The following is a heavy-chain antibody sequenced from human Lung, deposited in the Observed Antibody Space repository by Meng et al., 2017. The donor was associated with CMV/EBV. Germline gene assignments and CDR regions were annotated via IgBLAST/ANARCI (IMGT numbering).Heavy chain of an antibody. CDR2: IESYSDGGTT. D-gene: IGHD3-3*01. CDR3: TTDMAETITNVGGVITYFDH. Sequence: GESLKISCAASGFTFSSAWMSWVRQVPGKGLEWVGRIESYSDGGTTEYAAPVKGRFTISRDDSKKRLFLHMNSLKTEDTAVYYCTTDMAETITNVGGVITYFDHXGQGXLVTVSS. CDR1: GFTFSSAW. J-gene: IGHJ4*02. V-gene: IGHV3-15*04.